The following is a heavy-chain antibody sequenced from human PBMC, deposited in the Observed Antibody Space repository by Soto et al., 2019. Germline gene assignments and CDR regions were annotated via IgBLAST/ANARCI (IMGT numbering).Heavy chain of an antibody. V-gene: IGHV1-18*01. CDR3: ARDLNYDILTGYHLDY. CDR1: GYTFTSYG. D-gene: IGHD3-9*01. CDR2: ISAYNGNT. Sequence: QVQLVQSGAEVKKPGASVKVSCKASGYTFTSYGISWVRQAPGQGLEWMGWISAYNGNTNYAQKLQGRVTMTTDTSTSTAYMELRSLRSDGTAVYYCARDLNYDILTGYHLDYWGQGTLVTVSS. J-gene: IGHJ4*02.